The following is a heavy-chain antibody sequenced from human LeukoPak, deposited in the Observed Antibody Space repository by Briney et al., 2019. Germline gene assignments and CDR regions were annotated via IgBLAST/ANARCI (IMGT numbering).Heavy chain of an antibody. CDR3: ARVVGDGATYGPFDY. J-gene: IGHJ4*02. D-gene: IGHD5-12*01. CDR2: INSDGSST. CDR1: GFTFSSYW. Sequence: GGFLRLSCAASGFTFSSYWMHWVRQVPGKGLVWVSRINSDGSSTSYADSVKGRFTISRDNAKNTLYLQMNSLRAEDTAVYYCARVVGDGATYGPFDYWGQGTLVTVSS. V-gene: IGHV3-74*01.